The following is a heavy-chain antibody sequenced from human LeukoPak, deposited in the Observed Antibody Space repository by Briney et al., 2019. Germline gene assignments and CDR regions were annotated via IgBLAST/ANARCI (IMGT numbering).Heavy chain of an antibody. CDR3: ARDQGYCSGGSCYTPGWFDP. J-gene: IGHJ5*02. Sequence: RPGGSLRLSCAASGFTFSSYSMNWVRQGPGKGLEWGSSISSSSSYIYYADSVKGRFTISRDNSKTSLYLQMNSLRAEDTAVYYCARDQGYCSGGSCYTPGWFDPWGQGTLVTVSS. CDR1: GFTFSSYS. V-gene: IGHV3-21*01. D-gene: IGHD2-15*01. CDR2: ISSSSSYI.